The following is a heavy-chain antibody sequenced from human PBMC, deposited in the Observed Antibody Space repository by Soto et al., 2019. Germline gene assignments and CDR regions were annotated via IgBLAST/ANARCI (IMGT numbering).Heavy chain of an antibody. J-gene: IGHJ4*02. CDR2: INGGGGHT. V-gene: IGHV3-23*01. CDR1: GFKFSNFA. CDR3: VNAHWVYSSTWFFFDY. D-gene: IGHD2-2*01. Sequence: EVQLLQSGGGLVQPGGSLRLSCAASGFKFSNFAMRWIRQAPGKGLEWVSGINGGGGHTDYADSVKGRFTISRDNSKNTLYLQMSSLRAEDTAVYYCVNAHWVYSSTWFFFDYWGQGSLVTVSS.